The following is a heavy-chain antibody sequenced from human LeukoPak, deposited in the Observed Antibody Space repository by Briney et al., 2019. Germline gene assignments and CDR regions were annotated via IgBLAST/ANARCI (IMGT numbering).Heavy chain of an antibody. D-gene: IGHD6-13*01. V-gene: IGHV3-7*03. CDR1: GFTFSSYW. CDR2: IKLDGSEK. J-gene: IGHJ4*02. CDR3: AKNFAGVTAASLDY. Sequence: GGSLRLSCAASGFTFSSYWMSWVRQAPGKGLEWVANIKLDGSEKYYVDSVKGRFTISRDNSKYTLSLQMNTLRAEDTAVYYCAKNFAGVTAASLDYWGQGTLVTVSS.